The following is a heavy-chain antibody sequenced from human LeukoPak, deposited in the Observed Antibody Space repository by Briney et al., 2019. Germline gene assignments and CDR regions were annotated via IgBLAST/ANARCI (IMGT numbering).Heavy chain of an antibody. V-gene: IGHV4-38-2*01. Sequence: PSETLSLTCAVSGYSISSGYYWGWIRQPPGKGLEWIGSIYHSGSTYYNPSLKSRVTISVHTSKNQFSLKLSSVTAADTAVYYCAKRGVTWYFDYWGQGILVTVSS. D-gene: IGHD3-10*01. J-gene: IGHJ4*01. CDR1: GYSISSGYY. CDR3: AKRGVTWYFDY. CDR2: IYHSGST.